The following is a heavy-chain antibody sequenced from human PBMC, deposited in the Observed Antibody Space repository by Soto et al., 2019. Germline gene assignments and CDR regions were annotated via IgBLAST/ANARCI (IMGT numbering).Heavy chain of an antibody. CDR2: INHSGST. V-gene: IGHV4-34*01. Sequence: QVRLQQWGAGLLKPSETLSLTCAVYGGSFSGYYWTWIRQPPGTGLEWIGEINHSGSTNYNPSLTSRVTISVDTSKNQFSLKLTSVTAADTAVYYCARDKITGLFDYWGQGTLVTVSS. J-gene: IGHJ4*02. CDR3: ARDKITGLFDY. D-gene: IGHD2-8*02. CDR1: GGSFSGYY.